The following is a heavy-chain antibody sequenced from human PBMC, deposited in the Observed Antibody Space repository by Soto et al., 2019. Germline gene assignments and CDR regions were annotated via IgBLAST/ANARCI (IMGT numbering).Heavy chain of an antibody. D-gene: IGHD2-21*01. CDR1: GLSVSDNY. CDR2: MYAGGDT. J-gene: IGHJ4*01. CDR3: VSRIPSWVFDY. Sequence: EVQLVESGGALIQPGGPLRLSCGASGLSVSDNYMGWVRQAPGRGLEWVSVMYAGGDTHYADSVKGRFTISRDKSENTLYLQMNSLRDEDTGVYFCVSRIPSWVFDYWGLGTLVTVSS. V-gene: IGHV3-53*01.